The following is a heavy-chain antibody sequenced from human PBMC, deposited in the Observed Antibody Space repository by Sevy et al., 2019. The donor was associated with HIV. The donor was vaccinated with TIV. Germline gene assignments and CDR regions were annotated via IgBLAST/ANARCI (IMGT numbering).Heavy chain of an antibody. V-gene: IGHV3-48*02. Sequence: GGSLRLSCAASGFTFSTYSMNWVRQAPGKGLEWVSYISSIGSTIYYADSVKGRFTISRDKAKNSLYLQMNSLRDEDTAVYYCAGEMGTIGGKGVFDYWGQGTLVTVSS. CDR1: GFTFSTYS. CDR2: ISSIGSTI. D-gene: IGHD1-1*01. CDR3: AGEMGTIGGKGVFDY. J-gene: IGHJ4*02.